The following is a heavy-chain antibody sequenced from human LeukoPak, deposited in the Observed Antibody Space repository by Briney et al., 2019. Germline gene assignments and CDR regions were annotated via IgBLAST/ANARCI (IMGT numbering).Heavy chain of an antibody. V-gene: IGHV3-48*01. J-gene: IGHJ4*02. CDR1: GFTFGDHI. CDR3: VRQFAS. Sequence: AGSLRLSCAASGFTFGDHIMNWVRQLPGKRLEWVAYVSGSGSTVYYADSVKGRFTVSRDNGKSSLYLQMNSLRVEDTALYYCVRQFASWGQGTLVTVSS. CDR2: VSGSGSTV.